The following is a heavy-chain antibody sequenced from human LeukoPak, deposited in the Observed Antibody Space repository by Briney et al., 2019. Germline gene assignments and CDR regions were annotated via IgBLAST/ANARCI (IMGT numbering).Heavy chain of an antibody. V-gene: IGHV3-30*02. J-gene: IGHJ4*02. CDR3: AKSPGYCSSTSCYRKDYFDY. Sequence: GGSLRLSCAASGFTFSSYGMHWVRQAPGKGLEWVAFIRYDGSNKYYADSVKGRFTISRDNSKNTLYLQMNSLRAEDTAVYYCAKSPGYCSSTSCYRKDYFDYWGQGSLVTVSA. D-gene: IGHD2-2*02. CDR1: GFTFSSYG. CDR2: IRYDGSNK.